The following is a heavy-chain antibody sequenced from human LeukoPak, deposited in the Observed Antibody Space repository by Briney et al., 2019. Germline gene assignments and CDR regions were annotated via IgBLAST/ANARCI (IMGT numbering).Heavy chain of an antibody. CDR1: GGTLIIYA. CDR2: IIPIFGIA. D-gene: IGHD6-6*01. V-gene: IGHV1-69*10. J-gene: IGHJ4*02. Sequence: SVTVSFKASGGTLIIYAISWVRQAPGQGLEWMGGIIPIFGIANYAQKFQGRVTITADKSTSTAYMELSSLRSEDTAVYYCARDGGTGSSSYWGQGTLVTVSS. CDR3: ARDGGTGSSSY.